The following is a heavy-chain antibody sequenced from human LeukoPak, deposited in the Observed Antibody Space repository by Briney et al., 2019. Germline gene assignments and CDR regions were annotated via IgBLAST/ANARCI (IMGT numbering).Heavy chain of an antibody. CDR2: INHSGST. V-gene: IGHV4-34*01. Sequence: SETLSLTCAVYGGSFSGYYWSWIRQPPGKGLEWIGEINHSGSTNYNPSPKSRVTISVDTSKNQFSLKLSSVTAADTAVYYCARGPNWGYSYGADYYYYYGMDVWGQGTTVTVSS. CDR1: GGSFSGYY. J-gene: IGHJ6*02. D-gene: IGHD5-18*01. CDR3: ARGPNWGYSYGADYYYYYGMDV.